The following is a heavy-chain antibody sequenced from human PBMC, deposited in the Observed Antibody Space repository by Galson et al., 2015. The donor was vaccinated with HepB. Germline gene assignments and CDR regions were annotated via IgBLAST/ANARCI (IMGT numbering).Heavy chain of an antibody. CDR2: ISFDGFNK. D-gene: IGHD3-10*01. CDR1: DFSFTSAW. CDR3: ARGRMVRGLSLRYDAVDI. Sequence: SLRLSCAAPDFSFTSAWMNWVRQAPGKGLEWVAVISFDGFNKYYADSVKGRFTISRDNSKNTLYLQMNSLSAEDTAVYYCARGRMVRGLSLRYDAVDIWGQGTMVTVSS. J-gene: IGHJ3*02. V-gene: IGHV3-30*03.